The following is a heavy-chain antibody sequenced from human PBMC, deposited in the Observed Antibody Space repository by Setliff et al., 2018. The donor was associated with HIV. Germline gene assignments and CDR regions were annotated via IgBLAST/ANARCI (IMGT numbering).Heavy chain of an antibody. J-gene: IGHJ6*03. CDR3: SKVSEHRTSSGSFYYYMDV. CDR1: GGTFSSYA. Sequence: SVKVSCKASGGTFSSYAISWVRQAPGQGLEWVGAIIPLFGTANYAQKFQGRVTITADDSTSTVYMEVRSLRSADTAVYYCSKVSEHRTSSGSFYYYMDVWGEGTTVTVSS. CDR2: IIPLFGTA. V-gene: IGHV1-69*13. D-gene: IGHD6-6*01.